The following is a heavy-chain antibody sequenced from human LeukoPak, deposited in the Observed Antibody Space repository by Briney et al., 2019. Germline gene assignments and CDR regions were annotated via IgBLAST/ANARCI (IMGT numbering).Heavy chain of an antibody. CDR3: TSPTHDYSNWPSYY. J-gene: IGHJ4*02. CDR1: GFTFSGSA. D-gene: IGHD4-11*01. V-gene: IGHV3-73*01. CDR2: IRSKANSYAT. Sequence: GGSLRLSCAASGFTFSGSAMQWVRQASGKGLEWVGRIRSKANSYATAYAASVKGRFTISRDDSKNTAYLQMNSLKTEDTAVYYCTSPTHDYSNWPSYYWGQGTLVTVSS.